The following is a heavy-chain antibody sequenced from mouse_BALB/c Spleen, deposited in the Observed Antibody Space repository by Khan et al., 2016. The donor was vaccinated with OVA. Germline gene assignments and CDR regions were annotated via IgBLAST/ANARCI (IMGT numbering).Heavy chain of an antibody. D-gene: IGHD2-1*01. CDR1: GYTFTSYW. Sequence: QVQLQQSGAELVKPGASVKLSCKTSGYTFTSYWIQWVKQRPGQGLGWIGQIFPGTGTTYYNENFKGKATLTVDTSSSTAYVQLSSLTSEDSAVYCCARGYFGNYEFVYWGQGTLVTVSP. CDR3: ARGYFGNYEFVY. V-gene: IGHV1S132*01. CDR2: IFPGTGTT. J-gene: IGHJ3*01.